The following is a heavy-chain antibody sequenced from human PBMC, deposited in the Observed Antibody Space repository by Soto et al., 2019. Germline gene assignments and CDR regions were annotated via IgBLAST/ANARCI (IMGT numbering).Heavy chain of an antibody. J-gene: IGHJ4*01. CDR1: GYTFTTYG. CDR3: ARDFRMDPLHY. D-gene: IGHD2-8*01. V-gene: IGHV1-18*01. CDR2: INAYNGDT. Sequence: ASVKVSCKASGYTFTTYGLSWVRQAPGQGLEWMGWINAYNGDTHYAQKFQGRVTMTTDTSTSTGHMEVRSLRPDDTAVYYCARDFRMDPLHYWG.